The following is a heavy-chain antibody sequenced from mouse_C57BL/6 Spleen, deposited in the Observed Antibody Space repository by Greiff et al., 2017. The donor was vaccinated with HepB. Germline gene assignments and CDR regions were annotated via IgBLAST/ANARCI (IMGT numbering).Heavy chain of an antibody. CDR3: TRVYYDYDGFAY. D-gene: IGHD2-4*01. V-gene: IGHV5-9-1*02. CDR1: GFTFSSYA. CDR2: ISSGGDYI. J-gene: IGHJ3*01. Sequence: EVKVVESGEGLVKPGGSLKLSCAASGFTFSSYAMSWVRQTPEKRLEWVAYISSGGDYIYYADTVKGRLTISRDNARNTLYLQMSSLKSEDTAMYYCTRVYYDYDGFAYWGQGTLVTVSA.